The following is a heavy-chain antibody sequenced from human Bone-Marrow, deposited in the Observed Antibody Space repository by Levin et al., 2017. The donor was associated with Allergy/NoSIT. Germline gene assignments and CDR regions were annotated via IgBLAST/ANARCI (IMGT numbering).Heavy chain of an antibody. D-gene: IGHD3-16*01. V-gene: IGHV4-59*08. CDR2: LYYSGIT. CDR1: GGSINGYY. Sequence: TSETLSLTCTVSGGSINGYYWSWIRQPPGKGLEWIGYLYYSGITNYNPSLKSRVTISRDTSKNQFSLNLSSVTAADTAVYYCARLGGGSPYYYSGLDVWGQGTTVTVSS. J-gene: IGHJ6*02. CDR3: ARLGGGSPYYYSGLDV.